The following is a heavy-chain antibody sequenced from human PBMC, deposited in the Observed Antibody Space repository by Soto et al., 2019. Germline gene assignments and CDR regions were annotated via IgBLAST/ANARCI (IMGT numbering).Heavy chain of an antibody. V-gene: IGHV3-21*01. J-gene: IGHJ4*02. D-gene: IGHD3-10*01. CDR1: GFTFSSYS. CDR2: ISGTSNYI. CDR3: ARWAPDYGSEKYYFDY. Sequence: CAASGFTFSSYSVNWVRQAPGKGLEWVSSISGTSNYIYYVDSVKGRFTISRDNAKNSLYLQMSSLRAEDTAVYYCARWAPDYGSEKYYFDYWGQGTLVTVSS.